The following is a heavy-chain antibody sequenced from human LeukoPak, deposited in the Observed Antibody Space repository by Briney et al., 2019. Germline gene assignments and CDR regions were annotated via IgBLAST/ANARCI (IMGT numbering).Heavy chain of an antibody. V-gene: IGHV1-18*01. Sequence: ASVKVSCKASGYTFTSYGISWVRQAPGQGLEWMGWISAYNGNTNYAQKLQGRITMTTDTSTSTAYMELRSLRSDDTAVYYCARDGKYCSSTSCYSPMDYWGQGTLVTVSS. D-gene: IGHD2-2*01. CDR2: ISAYNGNT. CDR1: GYTFTSYG. CDR3: ARDGKYCSSTSCYSPMDY. J-gene: IGHJ4*02.